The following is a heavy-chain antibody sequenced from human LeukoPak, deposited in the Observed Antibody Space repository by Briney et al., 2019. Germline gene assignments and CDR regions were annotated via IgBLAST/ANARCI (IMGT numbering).Heavy chain of an antibody. CDR3: QSENLDY. CDR1: GFTFSSYG. Sequence: GGSLRLSCAASGFTFSSYGMHWVRQAPGKGLEWVAVISYDGSNKYYADSVKGRFTISRDNSKNTLYLQMNSLRAEDTAVYYCQSENLDYWGQGTLVTVSS. CDR2: ISYDGSNK. J-gene: IGHJ4*02. D-gene: IGHD2/OR15-2a*01. V-gene: IGHV3-30*03.